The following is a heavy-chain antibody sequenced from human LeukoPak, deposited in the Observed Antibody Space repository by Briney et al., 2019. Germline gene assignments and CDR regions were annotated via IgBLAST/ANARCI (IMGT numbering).Heavy chain of an antibody. D-gene: IGHD6-6*01. CDR3: ATPPRYSSSFYYYYMDV. V-gene: IGHV1-69*06. CDR1: GGTFSSYA. Sequence: SVKVSCKASGGTFSSYAISWVRQAPGQGLEWMGGIIPIFGTANYAQKFQGRVTITADKSTSTAYMELSSLRSEDTAVYYCATPPRYSSSFYYYYMDVWGKGTTVTVSS. J-gene: IGHJ6*03. CDR2: IIPIFGTA.